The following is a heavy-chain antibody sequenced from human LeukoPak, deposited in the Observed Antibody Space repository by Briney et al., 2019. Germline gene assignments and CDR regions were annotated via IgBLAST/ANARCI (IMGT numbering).Heavy chain of an antibody. CDR2: IYTSGST. J-gene: IGHJ4*02. D-gene: IGHD6-19*01. CDR3: AREEQWLGGTFDY. CDR1: GGSISSGSYY. V-gene: IGHV4-61*02. Sequence: SQTLSLTCTVSGGSISSGSYYWNWIRQPAGKGLEWIGRIYTSGSTNYNPSLKSRVTISVDTSKNQFSLKLSSVTAADTAVYYCAREEQWLGGTFDYWGQGTLVTVSS.